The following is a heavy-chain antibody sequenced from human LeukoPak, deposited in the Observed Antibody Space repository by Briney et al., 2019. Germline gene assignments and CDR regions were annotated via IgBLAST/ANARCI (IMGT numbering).Heavy chain of an antibody. CDR3: ARELGGTTVVSPGDAFDI. Sequence: PSETLSLTCTVSGGAISSYYWSWIRQPPGEGLEWIGYIYYSGSTNYNPSLKSRVTVSVDTSKNQFSLKLSSVTAADTAVYYCARELGGTTVVSPGDAFDIWGQGTMVTVSS. V-gene: IGHV4-59*12. J-gene: IGHJ3*02. CDR2: IYYSGST. CDR1: GGAISSYY. D-gene: IGHD4-23*01.